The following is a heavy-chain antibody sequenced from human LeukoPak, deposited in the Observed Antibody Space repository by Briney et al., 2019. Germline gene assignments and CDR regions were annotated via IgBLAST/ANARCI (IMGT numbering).Heavy chain of an antibody. J-gene: IGHJ4*02. CDR1: GGSISSSSYY. D-gene: IGHD6-19*01. CDR2: IYYSGST. Sequence: PSETLSLTCTVSGGSISSSSYYWGWIRQPPGKGLEWIGSIYYSGSTYYNPSLKSRVTISVDTSKNQFSLKLSSVTAADTAVYYCARCESSGCLHWGQGTLVTVSS. V-gene: IGHV4-39*07. CDR3: ARCESSGCLH.